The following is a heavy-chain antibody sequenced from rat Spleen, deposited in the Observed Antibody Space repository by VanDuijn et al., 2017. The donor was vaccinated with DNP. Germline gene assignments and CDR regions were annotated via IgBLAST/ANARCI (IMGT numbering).Heavy chain of an antibody. J-gene: IGHJ4*01. V-gene: IGHV2S12*01. CDR3: TRDLRVATGHPYGLDP. CDR2: MSTSGDT. CDR1: GFSLTSYG. Sequence: QMQLKESGPGLVQPSQTLSLTCTVSGFSLTSYGVSWVRQPPGKGLEWIAAMSTSGDTSYNSVLESRLSISRDTSKDQVFLKMNSLQTEDTAIYFCTRDLRVATGHPYGLDPWGQGISVTVSS. D-gene: IGHD1-3*01.